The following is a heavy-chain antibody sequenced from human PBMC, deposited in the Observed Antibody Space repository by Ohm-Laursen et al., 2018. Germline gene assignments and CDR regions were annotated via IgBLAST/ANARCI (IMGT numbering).Heavy chain of an antibody. CDR2: ISAYNGNT. V-gene: IGHV1-18*01. J-gene: IGHJ5*02. D-gene: IGHD2-15*01. Sequence: ASVKVSCNASGYTFSTYGISWVRQAPGQGLEWMGWISAYNGNTNYAQKLQGRVTMTRNTSISTAYMELSSLRSEDTAVYYCASRYCSGGSCYYFHWFDPWGQGTLVTVSS. CDR3: ASRYCSGGSCYYFHWFDP. CDR1: GYTFSTYG.